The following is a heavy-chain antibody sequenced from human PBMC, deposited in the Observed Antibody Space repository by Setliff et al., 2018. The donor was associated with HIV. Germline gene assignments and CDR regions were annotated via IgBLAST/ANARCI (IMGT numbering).Heavy chain of an antibody. CDR1: GGSISSAY. CDR3: ARIVRWELVATSTFFYYYMDV. Sequence: SETLSLTCAVSGGSISSAYWSWVRQPPGKGLEWIGYIYSGGITKYNPSLKSRVTISVDTSKNQFSLKLSSVTAADTAVYYCARIVRWELVATSTFFYYYMDVWGKATTVTVSS. CDR2: IYSGGIT. D-gene: IGHD1-26*01. V-gene: IGHV4-59*08. J-gene: IGHJ6*03.